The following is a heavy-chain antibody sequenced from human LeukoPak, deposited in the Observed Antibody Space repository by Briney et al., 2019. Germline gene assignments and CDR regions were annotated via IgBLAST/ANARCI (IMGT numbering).Heavy chain of an antibody. J-gene: IGHJ3*02. Sequence: GGSLRLSCEASGFTFSTHSMNWVRQAPGKGLEWVSSISSSSSYIYYADSVKGRFTISRDNAKNSLYLQMNSLRAEDTAVYYCARDYRGSYYEGAFDIWGQGTIVTVSS. CDR3: ARDYRGSYYEGAFDI. CDR2: ISSSSSYI. CDR1: GFTFSTHS. D-gene: IGHD1-26*01. V-gene: IGHV3-21*01.